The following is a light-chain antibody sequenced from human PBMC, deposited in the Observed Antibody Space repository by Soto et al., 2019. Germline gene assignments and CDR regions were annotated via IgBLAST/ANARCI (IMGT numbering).Light chain of an antibody. J-gene: IGLJ3*02. CDR3: TSYAGSNNPVV. CDR1: SSDVGSYNY. V-gene: IGLV2-8*01. Sequence: QSALTQPPSASGSPGQSVTISCTGTSSDVGSYNYVSWYQQHPDKAPKLIIYGVNERPSGVPDRFSGSKSGNTASLTVSGLQGEDEADYYCTSYAGSNNPVVFGGGTQLTVL. CDR2: GVN.